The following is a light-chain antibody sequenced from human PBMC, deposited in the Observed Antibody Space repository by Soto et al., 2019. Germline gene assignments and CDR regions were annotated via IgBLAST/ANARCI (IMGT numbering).Light chain of an antibody. CDR2: GAS. CDR3: QQYGSSPRT. J-gene: IGKJ1*01. CDR1: PSVSSSY. V-gene: IGKV3-20*01. Sequence: EIVLTQSAGTLSLAPGERTTLACRASPSVSSSYLAWYQQKPGQAPRLLIYGASNRATGIPDRFSGSGSGTDFTLTISSLEPEDFAVYYCQQYGSSPRTFGQGTKVDIK.